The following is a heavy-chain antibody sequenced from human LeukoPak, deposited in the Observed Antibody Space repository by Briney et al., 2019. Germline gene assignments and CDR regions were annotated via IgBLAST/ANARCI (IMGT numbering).Heavy chain of an antibody. CDR1: GFTFSSYA. D-gene: IGHD6-13*01. CDR3: AKGVSSSSWYKFDC. Sequence: GGSLRLSCAASGFTFSSYAMSWVRQVPGKGLEWVSAISGSGGSTHYADSVKGRFTISRDKPENTLYLQMNSLRAEDTAVYDYAKGVSSSSWYKFDCWRQGTLVTVSS. CDR2: ISGSGGST. V-gene: IGHV3-23*01. J-gene: IGHJ4*02.